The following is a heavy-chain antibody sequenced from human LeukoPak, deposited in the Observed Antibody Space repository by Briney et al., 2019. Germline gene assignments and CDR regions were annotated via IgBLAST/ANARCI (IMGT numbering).Heavy chain of an antibody. V-gene: IGHV3-23*01. D-gene: IGHD3-10*01. CDR1: GFTLSSYA. Sequence: GGSLRLSCAASGFTLSSYAMSWVRQAPGKGLEWVSGISGSGGSTYYADSVKGRFTISRDNSKNTLYLQMNSLRAEDTAVYYCARGVRGSKSNWFDPWGQGTLVTVSS. J-gene: IGHJ5*02. CDR3: ARGVRGSKSNWFDP. CDR2: ISGSGGST.